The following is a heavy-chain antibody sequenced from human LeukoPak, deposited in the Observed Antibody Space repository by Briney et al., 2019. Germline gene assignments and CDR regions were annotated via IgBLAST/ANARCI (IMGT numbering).Heavy chain of an antibody. Sequence: GGSLRLSCAASGFTFSSYSMNWVRQAPGKGLEWVSSISSSSSYIYYADSVKGRFTISRDNAKNSLYLQMNSLRAEDTAVYYCAREPGYCSSTSRYAGVSGNDYWGQGTLVTVSS. D-gene: IGHD2-2*01. CDR1: GFTFSSYS. J-gene: IGHJ4*02. CDR2: ISSSSSYI. V-gene: IGHV3-21*01. CDR3: AREPGYCSSTSRYAGVSGNDY.